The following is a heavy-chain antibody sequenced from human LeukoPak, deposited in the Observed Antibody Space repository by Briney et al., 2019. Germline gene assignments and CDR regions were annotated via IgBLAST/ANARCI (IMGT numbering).Heavy chain of an antibody. Sequence: PGGSLRLSCAASGFTFSSYAMSWVRQAPGKGLEWVSAISGSGGSTYSADSVKGRFTISRDNSRNTLYLQMDSLRAEDTAVYYCAKDQKDIVVVPAAHWVYWGQGTLVTVSS. J-gene: IGHJ4*02. CDR1: GFTFSSYA. D-gene: IGHD2-2*01. CDR2: ISGSGGST. CDR3: AKDQKDIVVVPAAHWVY. V-gene: IGHV3-23*01.